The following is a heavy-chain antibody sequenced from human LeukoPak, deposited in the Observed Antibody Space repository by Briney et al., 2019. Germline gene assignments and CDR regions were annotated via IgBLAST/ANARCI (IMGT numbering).Heavy chain of an antibody. CDR1: GDSISSGDYY. CDR2: IYYSGST. V-gene: IGHV4-61*10. J-gene: IGHJ3*02. CDR3: ARCPYVLNYGDYVHAFDI. Sequence: PSETLSLTCTVSGDSISSGDYYWSWIRQPAGKGLEWIGYIYYSGSTNYNPSLKSRVTISVDTSKNQFSLKLSSVTAADTAVYYCARCPYVLNYGDYVHAFDIWGQGTMVTVSS. D-gene: IGHD4-17*01.